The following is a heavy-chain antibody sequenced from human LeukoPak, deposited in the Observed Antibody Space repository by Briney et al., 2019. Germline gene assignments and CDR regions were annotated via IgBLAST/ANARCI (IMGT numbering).Heavy chain of an antibody. D-gene: IGHD1-20*01. V-gene: IGHV3-48*03. CDR3: ARDSPITGSFYYYMDV. CDR2: ISSGGNNI. Sequence: GGSLRLSCAASGFTFSSYEMNWVRQAPGKWLGWVSYISSGGNNIYYADSVKGRFTISRDNAKNSLYLQMSSLGAEDTAVYYCARDSPITGSFYYYMDVWGKGTTVTVSS. J-gene: IGHJ6*03. CDR1: GFTFSSYE.